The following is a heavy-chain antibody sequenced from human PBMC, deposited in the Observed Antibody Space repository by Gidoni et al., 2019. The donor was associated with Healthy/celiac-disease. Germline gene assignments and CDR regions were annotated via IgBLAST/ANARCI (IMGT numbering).Heavy chain of an antibody. CDR1: GGSISSSSYY. CDR3: ARHADCSGGSCYSIDY. Sequence: QLQLQESGPGLVKPSETLSLTCTVSGGSISSSSYYWGWIRQPPGKGLEWIGSIYYSGSTYYNPSLKSRVTISVDTSKNQFSLKLSSVTAADTAVYYCARHADCSGGSCYSIDYWGQGTLVTVSS. V-gene: IGHV4-39*01. J-gene: IGHJ4*02. D-gene: IGHD2-15*01. CDR2: IYYSGST.